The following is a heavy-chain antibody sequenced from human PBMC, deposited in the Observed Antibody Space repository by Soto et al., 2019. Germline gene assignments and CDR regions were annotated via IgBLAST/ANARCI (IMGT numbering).Heavy chain of an antibody. V-gene: IGHV1-69*18. Sequence: QVQLVQSGAEMKKPGSSVKVSCNASGGSFSSFAISWVRQAPGQGLEWLGRIIPVSGTVNYAQKFQGRLTIPADQSTTTAYMELTSLTSADTAMYYCARDDSTWGQGTMVTVSS. D-gene: IGHD3-22*01. J-gene: IGHJ3*01. CDR3: ARDDST. CDR2: IIPVSGTV. CDR1: GGSFSSFA.